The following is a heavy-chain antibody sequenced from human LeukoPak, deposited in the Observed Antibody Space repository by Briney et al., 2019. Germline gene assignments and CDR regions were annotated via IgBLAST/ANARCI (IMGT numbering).Heavy chain of an antibody. V-gene: IGHV4-34*01. CDR2: INHSGST. CDR1: GGSFSGYH. D-gene: IGHD6-13*01. CDR3: ARASSSWFRKFDY. J-gene: IGHJ4*02. Sequence: SETLSLTCAVYGGSFSGYHWSWIRQPPGKGLEWIGEINHSGSTNYNPSLKSRVTISVDTSKNQFSLKLSSVTAADTAVYYCARASSSWFRKFDYWGQGTLVTVSS.